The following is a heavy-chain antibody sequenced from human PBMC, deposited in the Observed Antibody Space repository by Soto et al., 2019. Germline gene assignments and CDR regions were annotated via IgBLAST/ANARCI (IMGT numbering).Heavy chain of an antibody. J-gene: IGHJ5*02. CDR3: ARGGRVVVPADNWFDP. CDR1: GYTFIDYY. D-gene: IGHD2-2*01. Sequence: ASVKVSCKASGYTFIDYYIHWVRQAPGQGLEWMGWVNPRNGATNYAQKYQGRVTIIRDTSISTAYMELSRLRSDDTAVYYCARGGRVVVPADNWFDPWGQGTLVTVSS. V-gene: IGHV1-2*02. CDR2: VNPRNGAT.